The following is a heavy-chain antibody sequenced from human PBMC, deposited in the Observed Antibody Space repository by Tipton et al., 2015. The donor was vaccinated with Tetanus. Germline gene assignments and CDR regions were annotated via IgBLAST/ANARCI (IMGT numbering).Heavy chain of an antibody. D-gene: IGHD2-2*01. CDR1: GGAFSGHY. Sequence: TLSLTCAVYGGAFSGHYWTWIRQAPGKGLEWIGEIHPSGSTNYNASLRGRVTMSVDLTRKHVFLRMTSVTAADTAVYYCARSIAAASVWPFGYWGQGTLVTVSS. J-gene: IGHJ4*02. CDR3: ARSIAAASVWPFGY. CDR2: IHPSGST. V-gene: IGHV4-34*01.